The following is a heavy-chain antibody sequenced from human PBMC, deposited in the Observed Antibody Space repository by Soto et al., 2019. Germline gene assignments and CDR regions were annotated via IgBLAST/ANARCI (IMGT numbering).Heavy chain of an antibody. CDR2: IYYSGST. CDR1: GGSISSYY. Sequence: SETLSLTCTVSGGSISSYYWSWIRQPPGKGLEWIGYIYYSGSTNYNPSLKSRVTISVDTSKNQFSLKLSSVTAADTAVYYCSRASLTYYYVSGSYYTPPYYYYMDVWGKGTTVTVSS. V-gene: IGHV4-59*01. D-gene: IGHD3-10*01. J-gene: IGHJ6*03. CDR3: SRASLTYYYVSGSYYTPPYYYYMDV.